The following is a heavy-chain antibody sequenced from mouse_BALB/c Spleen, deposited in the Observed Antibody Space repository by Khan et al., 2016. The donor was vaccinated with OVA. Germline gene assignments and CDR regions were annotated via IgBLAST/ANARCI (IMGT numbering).Heavy chain of an antibody. CDR1: GFSLTTYG. V-gene: IGHV2-2*02. Sequence: VQLQESGPGLVQPSQSLSITCTVSGFSLTTYGVHWVRQSPGKGLEWLGVIWSGGSTDYNAPFISRLSISKDSSKSQVFFKMNSLQVNDTAIYYCARNYDYDEGLAYWGQGNLVTVSA. CDR3: ARNYDYDEGLAY. D-gene: IGHD2-4*01. CDR2: IWSGGST. J-gene: IGHJ3*01.